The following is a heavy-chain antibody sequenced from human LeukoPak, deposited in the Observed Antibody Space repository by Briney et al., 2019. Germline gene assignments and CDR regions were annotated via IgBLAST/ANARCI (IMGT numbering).Heavy chain of an antibody. D-gene: IGHD2-15*01. CDR1: GYTFTRSG. Sequence: GASVKVSCKASGYTFTRSGISWVRQAPGQRLEWMGWISADNGNTKYSQQKLQGRVTMTTDASTSRAYRELRSVRSDDTAVYYFARCSGGSCYLPFNYWGQGTLVSVSS. J-gene: IGHJ4*02. CDR3: ARCSGGSCYLPFNY. CDR2: ISADNGNT. V-gene: IGHV1-18*01.